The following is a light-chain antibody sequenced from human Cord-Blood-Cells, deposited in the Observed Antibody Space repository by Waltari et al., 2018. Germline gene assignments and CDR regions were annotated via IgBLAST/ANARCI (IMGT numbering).Light chain of an antibody. CDR3: LLSYSGARFWV. CDR2: DTS. CDR1: TGPVTSGHS. Sequence: QAVVTQEPSLTVSPGGTVTLTCGSSTGPVTSGHSPYWFQQKPGQAPRTLIYDTSNKHSWTPARFSGSLLGGKAALTLSGAQPEDEAEYYCLLSYSGARFWVFGGGTKLTVL. J-gene: IGLJ3*02. V-gene: IGLV7-46*01.